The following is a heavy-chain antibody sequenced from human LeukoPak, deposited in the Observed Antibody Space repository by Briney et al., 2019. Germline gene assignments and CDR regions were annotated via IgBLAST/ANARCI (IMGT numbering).Heavy chain of an antibody. V-gene: IGHV3-30*02. J-gene: IGHJ5*02. CDR3: AKARGCSSSWYEANGFDP. CDR2: IRYDGSNK. CDR1: GFTFSSYG. Sequence: HPGGSLRLSCAASGFTFSSYGMHWVRQAPGKGLEWVAFIRYDGSNKYYADSVKGRFTISRDNSKNTLYLQMNSLRAEDTAVYYCAKARGCSSSWYEANGFDPWGQGTLVTVSS. D-gene: IGHD6-13*01.